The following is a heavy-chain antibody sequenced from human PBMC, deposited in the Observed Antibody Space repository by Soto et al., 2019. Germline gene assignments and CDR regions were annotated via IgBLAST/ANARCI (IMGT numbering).Heavy chain of an antibody. V-gene: IGHV1-18*01. D-gene: IGHD2-8*01. CDR3: AGDYKRVLMVSPALDP. J-gene: IGHJ5*02. CDR2: ISAYNGNT. CDR1: GYTFTSRG. Sequence: VKASSKAPGYTFTSRGISWVQQAPGQRLEWMGWISAYNGNTNYAQKLQGRVTMTTDTSTSTAYMELRSLRSDDTAVYYCAGDYKRVLMVSPALDPPGQATLVTVSS.